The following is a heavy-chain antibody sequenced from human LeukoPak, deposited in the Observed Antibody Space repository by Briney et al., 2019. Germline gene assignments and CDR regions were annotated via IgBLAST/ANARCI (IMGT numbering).Heavy chain of an antibody. V-gene: IGHV3-30*04. CDR2: ISYDGSNK. D-gene: IGHD2-15*01. CDR1: GFTFSSYA. CDR3: ARDPYCSGGSCTAGFDY. J-gene: IGHJ4*02. Sequence: PGRTLRLSFEASGFTFSSYAMHWVRQAPRKGLEGAAVISYDGSNKYYADSVKSRFTLSRDNSKNTLYLQMNSVSAEDTAVYSCARDPYCSGGSCTAGFDYWGQGTLVTVSS.